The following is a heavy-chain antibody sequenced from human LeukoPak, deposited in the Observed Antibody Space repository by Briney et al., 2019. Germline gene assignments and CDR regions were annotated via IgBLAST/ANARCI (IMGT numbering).Heavy chain of an antibody. CDR3: ARQFTMVRESDY. CDR1: GYSFTSYW. Sequence: GASLQISCKGSGYSFTSYWIGWVRQLPGKGLEWMGIIYPGDSDTRYSPSFQGQVTISADKSISTAYLQWSSLKASDTAMYYCARQFTMVRESDYWGQGTLVTVSS. CDR2: IYPGDSDT. V-gene: IGHV5-51*01. J-gene: IGHJ4*02. D-gene: IGHD3-10*01.